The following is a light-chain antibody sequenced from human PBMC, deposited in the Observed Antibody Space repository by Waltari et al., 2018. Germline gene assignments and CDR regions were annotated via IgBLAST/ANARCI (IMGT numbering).Light chain of an antibody. CDR3: ETGGHGTWV. J-gene: IGLJ3*02. CDR2: VNSDGSH. Sequence: QLLLTQSPSASASLVASVKLTCTLSSGHSNNIIAWLQQQPGKGPRYLMRVNSDGSHSKGDEIPDRFSGSSSGAERYLTISSVQSEDEADYYCETGGHGTWVFGGGTKLTVL. CDR1: SGHSNNI. V-gene: IGLV4-69*01.